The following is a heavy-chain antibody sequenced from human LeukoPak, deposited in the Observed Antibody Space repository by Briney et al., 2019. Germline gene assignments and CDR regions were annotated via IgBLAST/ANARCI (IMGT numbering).Heavy chain of an antibody. Sequence: PGGSLRLSCAASGFTFSSFGMHWVRQAPGQGLEWVAVISFDGSNQHYADSVKGRFTIYRDNFKNTVYLQMNSLRAEETAVYYCAKSHPPTVTTEEGEYLQHWGQGTLVTVSS. D-gene: IGHD4-17*01. CDR1: GFTFSSFG. CDR3: AKSHPPTVTTEEGEYLQH. J-gene: IGHJ1*01. CDR2: ISFDGSNQ. V-gene: IGHV3-30*18.